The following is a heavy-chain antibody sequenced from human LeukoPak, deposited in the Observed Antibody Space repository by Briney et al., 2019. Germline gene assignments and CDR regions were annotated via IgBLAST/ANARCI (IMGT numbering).Heavy chain of an antibody. Sequence: SETLSLTCTVSGGSISSYYWSWIRQPPGKGREWIGYIYYSGSTNYNPSLKSRVTVSVDTSKSQFSLKLSSVTAADTAVYYCARSGGGDYGMDVWGQGTTVTVSS. V-gene: IGHV4-59*01. CDR2: IYYSGST. J-gene: IGHJ6*02. CDR1: GGSISSYY. D-gene: IGHD2-21*01. CDR3: ARSGGGDYGMDV.